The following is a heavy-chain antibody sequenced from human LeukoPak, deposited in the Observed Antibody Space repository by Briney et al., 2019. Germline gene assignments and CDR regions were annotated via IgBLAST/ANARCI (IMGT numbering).Heavy chain of an antibody. CDR1: GAPGSISSIAYY. V-gene: IGHV4-39*07. CDR2: IYSSGSI. J-gene: IGHJ5*02. Sequence: SETLSLTCTVSGAPGSISSIAYYWGWIRQPPGKGLEWIGSIYSSGSIYYNPSLKSRVTVSIDKSNSHFSLKLNSVTAADTAVYYCARVGSRVEVRRTPTMFDPWGLGTLVTVS. D-gene: IGHD3-10*01. CDR3: ARVGSRVEVRRTPTMFDP.